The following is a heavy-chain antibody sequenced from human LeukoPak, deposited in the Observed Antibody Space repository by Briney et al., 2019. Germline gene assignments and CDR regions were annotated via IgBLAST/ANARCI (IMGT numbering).Heavy chain of an antibody. CDR1: GGSFSGYY. V-gene: IGHV4-34*01. CDR2: INHSGST. CDR3: AREGMDTAANDLDY. J-gene: IGHJ4*02. D-gene: IGHD5-18*01. Sequence: SETLSLTCAVYGGSFSGYYWSWIRQPPGKGLEWIGEINHSGSTNYNPSLKSRVTISVDTSKNQFSLKLSSVTAADTAVYYCAREGMDTAANDLDYWGQGTLVTVSS.